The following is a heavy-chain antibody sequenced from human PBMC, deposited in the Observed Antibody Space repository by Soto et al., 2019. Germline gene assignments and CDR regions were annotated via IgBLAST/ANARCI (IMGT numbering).Heavy chain of an antibody. J-gene: IGHJ6*02. V-gene: IGHV3-23*01. CDR2: ISASGGST. CDR1: GFTFSSFA. CDR3: AKDQRPVAAAGYPYYYYGMDV. Sequence: GGSLRLSCAASGFTFSSFAMSWVRQAPGKGLEWVSSISASGGSTYYADSVKGRFTISRDNSKNTLYLQMNSLRAEDTAVYYCAKDQRPVAAAGYPYYYYGMDVWGQGTTVTVSS. D-gene: IGHD2-2*01.